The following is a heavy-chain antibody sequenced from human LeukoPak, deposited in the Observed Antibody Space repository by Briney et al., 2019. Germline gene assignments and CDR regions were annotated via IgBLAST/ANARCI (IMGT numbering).Heavy chain of an antibody. CDR1: GGTFSSYA. Sequence: ASVKVSCKASGGTFSSYAISWVRQAPGQGLEWMGGIIPIFGTANYAQKLQGRVTMTTDTSTSTAYMELRSLRSDDTAVYYCVSSSSLGRVYWGQGTLVTVSS. J-gene: IGHJ4*02. CDR2: IIPIFGTA. V-gene: IGHV1-69*05. D-gene: IGHD6-6*01. CDR3: VSSSSLGRVY.